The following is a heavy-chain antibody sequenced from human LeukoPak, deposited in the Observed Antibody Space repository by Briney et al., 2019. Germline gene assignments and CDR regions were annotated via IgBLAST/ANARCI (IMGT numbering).Heavy chain of an antibody. J-gene: IGHJ4*02. D-gene: IGHD5-18*01. CDR1: GFTVSSNE. V-gene: IGHV3-38-3*01. CDR3: AKDWIQFNRVFDCFDS. Sequence: PGGSLRLSCAASGFTVSSNEMSWVRQAPGKGLEWVATIGNTETFYADSVTGRFTISRDNSKNTVNLQMNRLRVEDTAIYYCAKDWIQFNRVFDCFDSWGQGTLVTVSS. CDR2: IGNTET.